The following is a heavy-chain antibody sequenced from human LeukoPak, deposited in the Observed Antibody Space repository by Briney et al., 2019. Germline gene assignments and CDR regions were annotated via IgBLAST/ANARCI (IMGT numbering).Heavy chain of an antibody. CDR2: IYYSGST. J-gene: IGHJ4*02. CDR3: ARTPYDFWSGYYLYFDY. CDR1: GGSISSYY. D-gene: IGHD3-3*01. V-gene: IGHV4-59*01. Sequence: PETLSLTCTVSGGSISSYYWSWIRQPPGKGLEWIGYIYYSGSTNYNPSLKSRVTISVDTSKNQFSLKLSSVTAADTAVYYCARTPYDFWSGYYLYFDYWGQGTLVTVSS.